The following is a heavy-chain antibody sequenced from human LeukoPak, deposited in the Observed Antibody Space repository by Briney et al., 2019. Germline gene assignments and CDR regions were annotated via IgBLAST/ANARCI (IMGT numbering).Heavy chain of an antibody. D-gene: IGHD2-15*01. CDR3: AKDLSYCSGGSCYPHDAFDI. V-gene: IGHV3-30-3*01. J-gene: IGHJ3*02. Sequence: QPGGSLRLSCAASGFTFSSYAMHWVRQAPGKGLEWVAVISYDGSNKYYADSVKGRFTISRDNSKNTLYLQMNSLRAEDTAVYYCAKDLSYCSGGSCYPHDAFDIWGQGTMVTVSS. CDR1: GFTFSSYA. CDR2: ISYDGSNK.